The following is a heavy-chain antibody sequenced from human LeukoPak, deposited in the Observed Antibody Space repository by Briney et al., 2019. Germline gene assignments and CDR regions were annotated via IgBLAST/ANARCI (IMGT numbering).Heavy chain of an antibody. CDR2: ISWNSGSI. V-gene: IGHV3-9*01. CDR3: ARGHGAYLDWFFDL. CDR1: EFTFDDYA. J-gene: IGHJ2*01. D-gene: IGHD4-17*01. Sequence: PGGSLRLSCAASEFTFDDYAMHWVRQAPGKGLEGVSGISWNSGSIGYADSVKGRFTISRDNAKNSLYLQMNSLRAEDRALYYCARGHGAYLDWFFDLWGRGTLVTVSS.